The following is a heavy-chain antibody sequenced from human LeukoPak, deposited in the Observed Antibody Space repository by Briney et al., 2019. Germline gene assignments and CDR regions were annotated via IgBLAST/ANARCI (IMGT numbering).Heavy chain of an antibody. CDR1: GGSLSSYY. V-gene: IGHV4-4*07. J-gene: IGHJ3*02. CDR3: ARVRSGWNHNAFDI. D-gene: IGHD6-19*01. CDR2: IYTSGST. Sequence: PSETLSLTCTVSGGSLSSYYWSWTRQPAGKGLEWIGRIYTSGSTNYNPSLKSRVTMSVDTSKNQFSLKLSSVTAADTAVYYCARVRSGWNHNAFDIWGQGTMVTVSS.